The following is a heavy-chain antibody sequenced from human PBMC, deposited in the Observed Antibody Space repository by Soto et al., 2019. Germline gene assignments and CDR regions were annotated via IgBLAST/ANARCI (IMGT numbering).Heavy chain of an antibody. J-gene: IGHJ4*02. CDR2: INPRDGKT. CDR1: GYPFTSQY. Sequence: ASVKVSCKASGYPFTSQYIHWVRHAPGQGFQWMGIINPRDGKTTYAQNFQGTITMTRDTSTSTLYLELTSLTSDDTAVYYCGRVGQVLAETFDSWGQGTLVTVSS. D-gene: IGHD3-3*01. V-gene: IGHV1-46*01. CDR3: GRVGQVLAETFDS.